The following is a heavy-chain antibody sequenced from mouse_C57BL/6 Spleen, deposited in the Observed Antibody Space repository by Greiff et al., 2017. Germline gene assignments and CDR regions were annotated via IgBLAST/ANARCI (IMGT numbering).Heavy chain of an antibody. CDR1: GFTFSDYG. J-gene: IGHJ2*01. Sequence: EVKLMASGGGLVKPGGSLKLSCAASGFTFSDYGMHWVRQAPEKGLEWVAYISSGSSTIYYADTVKGRFTISRDNAKNTLFLQMTSLRSEDTAMYYCARKVAYYFDYWGQGTTLTVSS. CDR2: ISSGSSTI. CDR3: ARKVAYYFDY. V-gene: IGHV5-17*01. D-gene: IGHD1-1*02.